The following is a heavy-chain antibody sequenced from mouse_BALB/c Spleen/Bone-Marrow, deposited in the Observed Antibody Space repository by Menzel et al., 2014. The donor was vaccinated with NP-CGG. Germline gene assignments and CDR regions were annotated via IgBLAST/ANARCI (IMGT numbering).Heavy chain of an antibody. CDR3: AREGGLRRGDYYAMDY. V-gene: IGHV1-14*01. D-gene: IGHD2-4*01. CDR2: INPYNDGT. Sequence: VQLQQSGPELVKPGASVKMSCKASGYTFTAYVMHWVQQKPGQGLEWIGYINPYNDGTKYNEKFKGKATLTSDKSSSTAYMELSSLTSEDSAVYYCAREGGLRRGDYYAMDYWGQGTPVTVSS. J-gene: IGHJ4*01. CDR1: GYTFTAYV.